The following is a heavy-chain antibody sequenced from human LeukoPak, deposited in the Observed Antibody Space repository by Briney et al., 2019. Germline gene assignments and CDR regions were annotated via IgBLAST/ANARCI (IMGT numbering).Heavy chain of an antibody. D-gene: IGHD2-15*01. J-gene: IGHJ4*02. V-gene: IGHV3-20*04. CDR1: EFTYG. Sequence: GGSLRLSCAASEFTYGMNWVRQAPGKGLEWVSGINWNGGSTGYADSVKGRFTISRDNAKNSLYLQMNSLRAEDTALYYCASLGYCSGGSCYARRDYWGQGTLVTVSS. CDR2: INWNGGST. CDR3: ASLGYCSGGSCYARRDY.